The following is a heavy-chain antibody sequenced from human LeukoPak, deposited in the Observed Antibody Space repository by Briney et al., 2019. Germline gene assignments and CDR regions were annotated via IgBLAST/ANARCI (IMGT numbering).Heavy chain of an antibody. CDR1: GVSITGISYY. V-gene: IGHV4-39*07. CDR2: IYYSGSA. Sequence: PSETLSLTCTVSGVSITGISYYWGWIRQPPGKGLEWIGSIYYSGSASYNPSLKSRVTISVDTSKNHFSLKLSSVTAADTAVYYCARPNSSGYKRTWFYPWGQGTLVTVSS. D-gene: IGHD3-22*01. CDR3: ARPNSSGYKRTWFYP. J-gene: IGHJ5*02.